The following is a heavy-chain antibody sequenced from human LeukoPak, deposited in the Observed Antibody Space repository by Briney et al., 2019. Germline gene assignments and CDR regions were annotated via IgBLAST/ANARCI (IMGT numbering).Heavy chain of an antibody. D-gene: IGHD4-23*01. Sequence: SETLSLTCTVSGDSVSSSGYFWSWIRQPPGKGLEWIGYISYSGSTKYNPSLKGRVAISADTSKNQFSLHLNSVTAADTAVYYCARNPQGRYGGQSWAEYFQDWGQGTLVTVSA. CDR2: ISYSGST. J-gene: IGHJ1*01. V-gene: IGHV4-61*08. CDR1: GDSVSSSGYF. CDR3: ARNPQGRYGGQSWAEYFQD.